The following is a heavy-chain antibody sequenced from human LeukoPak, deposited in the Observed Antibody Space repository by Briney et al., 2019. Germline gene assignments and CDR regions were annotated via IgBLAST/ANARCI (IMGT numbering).Heavy chain of an antibody. CDR1: GFTFTNYW. D-gene: IGHD3-3*01. V-gene: IGHV3-7*04. Sequence: GGSLRLSCAASGFTFTNYWMTWVRQVPGKGLEWVANIKQDGSETYYVDSVKGRFTISRDNAKSSLSLQMNSLRAEDTAVYYCAKDSSSDFWSYYFDYWGQGTLVTVSS. CDR2: IKQDGSET. J-gene: IGHJ4*02. CDR3: AKDSSSDFWSYYFDY.